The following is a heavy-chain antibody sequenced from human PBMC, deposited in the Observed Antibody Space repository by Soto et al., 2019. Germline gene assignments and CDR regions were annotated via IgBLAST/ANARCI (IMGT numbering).Heavy chain of an antibody. J-gene: IGHJ4*02. V-gene: IGHV3-30-3*01. CDR1: GFTFSSYV. CDR3: AKGGGEYDFWSGQFDY. Sequence: GGSLRLSCVASGFTFSSYVIHWVRQAPGKGLEWVAVVSYDGSNKYYADSVKGRFTISRDNSKNKVYLQMNSLRDEDTAVYFCAKGGGEYDFWSGQFDYWGQGTLVTVSS. CDR2: VSYDGSNK. D-gene: IGHD3-3*01.